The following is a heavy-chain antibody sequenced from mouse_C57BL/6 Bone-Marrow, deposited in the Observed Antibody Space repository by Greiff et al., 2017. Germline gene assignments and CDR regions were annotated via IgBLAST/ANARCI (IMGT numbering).Heavy chain of an antibody. D-gene: IGHD1-1*01. Sequence: QVQLQQPGAELVKPGASVKLSCKASGYTFTSYWMHWVKQRPGQGLEWIGMIHPNSGSTNYNEKFTSKATLTVDKSSSTAYMQLSSLTAEDSAVYYCARPDYYGSSYTAWFAYGGQGTLVTVSA. V-gene: IGHV1-64*01. J-gene: IGHJ3*01. CDR1: GYTFTSYW. CDR3: ARPDYYGSSYTAWFAY. CDR2: IHPNSGST.